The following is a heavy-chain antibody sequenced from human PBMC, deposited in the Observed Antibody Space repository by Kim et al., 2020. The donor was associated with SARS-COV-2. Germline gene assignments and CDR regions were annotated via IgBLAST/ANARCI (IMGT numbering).Heavy chain of an antibody. D-gene: IGHD2-15*01. V-gene: IGHV3-30-3*01. CDR2: ISYDGATK. Sequence: GGSLRLSCAASGFSFSTSAMHWVRQSPDTGLDWVAVISYDGATKYYADSMKGRFTISRDNSKNTLFLQMNSLKADDTAVYYCATVGSDNWFDFWGQGTLVTVSS. CDR1: GFSFSTSA. J-gene: IGHJ5*01. CDR3: ATVGSDNWFDF.